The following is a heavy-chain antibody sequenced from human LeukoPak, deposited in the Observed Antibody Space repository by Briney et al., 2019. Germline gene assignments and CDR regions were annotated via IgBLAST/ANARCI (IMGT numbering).Heavy chain of an antibody. D-gene: IGHD3-16*01. CDR3: ARGGGTLHYMDV. CDR2: IFTSGST. J-gene: IGHJ6*03. Sequence: PSETLSLTCTVSGGSISSYYWTWIRQPAGKGLQWIGRIFTSGSTSYNPSLKRRLNISLAMSKNQFSLKLTSVTAADTAVYFCARGGGTLHYMDVWGKGTMVTISS. CDR1: GGSISSYY. V-gene: IGHV4-4*07.